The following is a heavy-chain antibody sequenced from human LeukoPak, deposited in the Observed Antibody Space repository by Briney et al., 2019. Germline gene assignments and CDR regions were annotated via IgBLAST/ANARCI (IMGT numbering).Heavy chain of an antibody. Sequence: ASVKVSCKASGYTFTGHYMHWVRQAPGQGLEWMGWINPYSGGTHYALIFQDRVTMTRDTSISTAYMELSRLRSDDTAVYYCARGLGGRDAFDIWGQGTMVTVSS. CDR2: INPYSGGT. D-gene: IGHD2-15*01. CDR1: GYTFTGHY. J-gene: IGHJ3*02. CDR3: ARGLGGRDAFDI. V-gene: IGHV1-2*02.